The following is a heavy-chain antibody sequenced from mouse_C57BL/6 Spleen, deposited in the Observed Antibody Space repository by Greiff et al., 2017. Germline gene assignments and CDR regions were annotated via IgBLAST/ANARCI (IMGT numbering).Heavy chain of an antibody. Sequence: EVMLVESGGGLVQPGGSLSLSCAASGFTFTDYYMSWVRQPPGKALEWLGFIRNKANGYTTEYSASVKGRFTISRDNSQSILYLQMNALRAEDSATYYCARYGRSYGYFDVWGTGTTVTVSS. V-gene: IGHV7-3*01. CDR1: GFTFTDYY. CDR3: ARYGRSYGYFDV. CDR2: IRNKANGYTT. J-gene: IGHJ1*03. D-gene: IGHD1-1*01.